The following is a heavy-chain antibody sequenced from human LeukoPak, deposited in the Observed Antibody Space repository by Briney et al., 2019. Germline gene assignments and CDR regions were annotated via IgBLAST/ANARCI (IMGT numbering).Heavy chain of an antibody. V-gene: IGHV3-30*02. CDR3: AKDRGSSSSDWYFDL. J-gene: IGHJ2*01. CDR2: IRYDGSNK. Sequence: GGSLRLSCAASGFTFSSYGMHWVRQAPGKGLEWVAFIRYDGSNKYYADSVKGRFTISRDNSKNTLYLQMNSLRAEDTAVYYCAKDRGSSSSDWYFDLWGRGTVVTVSS. D-gene: IGHD6-6*01. CDR1: GFTFSSYG.